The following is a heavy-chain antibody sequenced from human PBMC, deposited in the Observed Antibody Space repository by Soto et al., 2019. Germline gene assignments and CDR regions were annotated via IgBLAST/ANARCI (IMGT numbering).Heavy chain of an antibody. CDR3: ARAGHSSSSEGANWFDP. D-gene: IGHD6-6*01. J-gene: IGHJ5*02. CDR1: GGSISSGGYY. V-gene: IGHV4-31*03. CDR2: IYYSGST. Sequence: NPSETLSLTCTVSGGSISSGGYYWSWIRQHPGKGLEWIGYIYYSGSTYYNPSLKSRVTISVDTSKNQFSLNLSSVTAADTAVYYCARAGHSSSSEGANWFDPWGRGTLVTVSS.